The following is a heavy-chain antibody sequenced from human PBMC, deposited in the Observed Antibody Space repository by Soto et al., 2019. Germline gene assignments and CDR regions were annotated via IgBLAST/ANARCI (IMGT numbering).Heavy chain of an antibody. J-gene: IGHJ4*02. CDR3: AKDLPAYYDLRSGHSGFGY. Sequence: VGSLRLSCAASAFTFISFGMHWVRQAPGKGLEWVAVISYDGSKTHYADSVKGRFTISRDNSKNTLYLEMNSLRVEDTAVYSCAKDLPAYYDLRSGHSGFGYWGLGTLVTGSS. CDR1: AFTFISFG. D-gene: IGHD3-3*01. V-gene: IGHV3-30*18. CDR2: ISYDGSKT.